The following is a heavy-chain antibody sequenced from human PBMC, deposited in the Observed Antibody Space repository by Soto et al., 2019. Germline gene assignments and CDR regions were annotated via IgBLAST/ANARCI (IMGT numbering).Heavy chain of an antibody. Sequence: KPSETLSLTCTVSGGSISSYYWSWIRQPPGKGPEWIGYIYYSGSTNYNPSLKSRVTISVDTSKNQFSLKLSSVTAADTAVYYCARVRVSSGQPDAFDIWGQGTMVTVSS. J-gene: IGHJ3*02. CDR1: GGSISSYY. D-gene: IGHD3-22*01. CDR2: IYYSGST. V-gene: IGHV4-59*01. CDR3: ARVRVSSGQPDAFDI.